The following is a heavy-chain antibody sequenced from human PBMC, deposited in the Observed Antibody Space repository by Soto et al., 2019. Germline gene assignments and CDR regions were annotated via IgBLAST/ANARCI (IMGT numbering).Heavy chain of an antibody. CDR2: INPDSGGT. CDR3: VRQGSVRSVYDPFDH. Sequence: QVQLVHSGAEVKKAGASVKVSCTASGYTFTGYYIHWVRQAPGQGLEWMGWINPDSGGTDYAPKSQGWVTMTRDTSISTAYLELSRLKSDDTAVYYCVRQGSVRSVYDPFDHWGQGTLVTVSS. D-gene: IGHD5-12*01. J-gene: IGHJ4*02. CDR1: GYTFTGYY. V-gene: IGHV1-2*04.